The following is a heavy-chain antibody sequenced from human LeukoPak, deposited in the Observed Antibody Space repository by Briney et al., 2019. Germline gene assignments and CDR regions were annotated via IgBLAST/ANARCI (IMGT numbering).Heavy chain of an antibody. J-gene: IGHJ4*02. V-gene: IGHV1-2*02. D-gene: IGHD3-22*01. CDR1: GYTFTNFD. CDR2: INPNSGGT. Sequence: ASVKVSCKASGYTFTNFDINWVRQAPGQGLEWMGWINPNSGGTNYAQKFQGRVTMTRDTSISTAYMELSRLRSDDTAVYYCARGEYDSSGYPYWGQGTLVTVSS. CDR3: ARGEYDSSGYPY.